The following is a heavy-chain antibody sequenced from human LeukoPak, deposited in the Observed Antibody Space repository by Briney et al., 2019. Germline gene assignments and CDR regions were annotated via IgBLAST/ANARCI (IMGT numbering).Heavy chain of an antibody. V-gene: IGHV1-69*04. Sequence: ASVKVSCKASGGTFSSYAISWVRQAPGQGLEWMGRIIPILGIANYAQKFQGRVTITADKSTSTAYMELSSLRSEDTAVYYCARGYCSSTSCSYNWFDPWGQGTLVTVSS. CDR3: ARGYCSSTSCSYNWFDP. CDR2: IIPILGIA. D-gene: IGHD2-2*01. CDR1: GGTFSSYA. J-gene: IGHJ5*02.